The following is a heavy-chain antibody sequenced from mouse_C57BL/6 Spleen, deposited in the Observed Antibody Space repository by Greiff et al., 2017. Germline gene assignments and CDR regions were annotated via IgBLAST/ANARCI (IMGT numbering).Heavy chain of an antibody. CDR2: INPNNGGN. CDR1: GYTFTDYN. V-gene: IGHV1-22*01. CDR3: ARWLLHYYAMDY. Sequence: VQLQQSGPELVKPGASVKMSCKASGYTFTDYNMHWVKQSHGKSLEWIGYINPNNGGNSYKQKFKGKATLTVNKSSSTAYMELRSLTSEDSAVYYCARWLLHYYAMDYWGQGTSVTVSS. J-gene: IGHJ4*01. D-gene: IGHD2-3*01.